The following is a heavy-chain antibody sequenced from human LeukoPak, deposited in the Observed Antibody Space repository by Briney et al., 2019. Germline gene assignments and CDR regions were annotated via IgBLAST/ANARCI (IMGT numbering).Heavy chain of an antibody. CDR2: IYYSGST. D-gene: IGHD5-18*01. CDR3: ARSRGHSYGPWDY. J-gene: IGHJ4*02. Sequence: ASETLSLTCTVSGGSISSSSYYWGWIRQPPGKGLEWIGSIYYSGSTYYNPSLKSRVTISVDTSKNQFSLKLSSVTAADTAVYYCARSRGHSYGPWDYWGRGTLLTVSS. CDR1: GGSISSSSYY. V-gene: IGHV4-39*07.